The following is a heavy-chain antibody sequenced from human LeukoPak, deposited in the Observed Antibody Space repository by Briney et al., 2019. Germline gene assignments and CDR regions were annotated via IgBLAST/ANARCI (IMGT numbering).Heavy chain of an antibody. V-gene: IGHV4-59*08. CDR1: GGSISSYY. CDR3: ARHGYSNYGVNWFDP. J-gene: IGHJ5*02. CDR2: IYYSGST. D-gene: IGHD4-11*01. Sequence: SETLSLTCTVSGGSISSYYWSWIRQPPGKGLEWIGYIYYSGSTNYNPSLKSRVAISVDTSKNQFSLKLSSVTAADTAVYYCARHGYSNYGVNWFDPWGQGTLVTVSS.